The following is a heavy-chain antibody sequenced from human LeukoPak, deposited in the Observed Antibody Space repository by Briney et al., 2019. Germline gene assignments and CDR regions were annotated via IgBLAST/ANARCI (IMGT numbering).Heavy chain of an antibody. V-gene: IGHV4-31*03. CDR1: GGSISSGGYY. CDR2: IYYSGST. J-gene: IGHJ6*02. Sequence: SQTLSLTCTVSGGSISSGGYYWSWIRQHPGKGLEWIGYIYYSGSTYYNPSLKSRVTISVDTSKNQFSLKLSSVTAADTAVYYCAYYDSSGYHEDYGMDVWGQGTTVTVSS. D-gene: IGHD3-22*01. CDR3: AYYDSSGYHEDYGMDV.